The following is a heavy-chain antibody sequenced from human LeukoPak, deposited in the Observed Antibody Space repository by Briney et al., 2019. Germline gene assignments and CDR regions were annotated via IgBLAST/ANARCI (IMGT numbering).Heavy chain of an antibody. J-gene: IGHJ4*02. CDR2: IYYTGVT. CDR1: GGSIGSNY. D-gene: IGHD6-19*01. Sequence: PSETLSLTCTVSGGSIGSNYWTWIRQPPGKGLEYIGYIYYTGVTNYNPSLKSRVTISVDTSKNQFSLKMTSVTAADTAVYFCAKYGNSGWVIDNWGQGTLVTVSS. V-gene: IGHV4-59*08. CDR3: AKYGNSGWVIDN.